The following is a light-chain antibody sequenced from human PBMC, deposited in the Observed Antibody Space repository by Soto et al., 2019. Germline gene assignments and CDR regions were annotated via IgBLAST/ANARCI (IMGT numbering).Light chain of an antibody. J-gene: IGKJ1*01. V-gene: IGKV1-9*01. CDR2: AAS. CDR1: QGISSY. Sequence: DIQLTQSPSFLSASVGDRVTITCRASQGISSYLAWYQQKPGKAPKLLIYAASTLQSGVPSRFSGSGSGTEFTLTISSLQPEDFATYYCQQLNSYPRTWTFRQGTKVEIK. CDR3: QQLNSYPRTWT.